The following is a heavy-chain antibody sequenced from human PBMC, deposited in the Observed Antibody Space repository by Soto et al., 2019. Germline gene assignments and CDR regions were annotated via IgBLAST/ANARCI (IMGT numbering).Heavy chain of an antibody. J-gene: IGHJ3*02. CDR3: XXXXXXXXXXXXXXXXXXFDI. V-gene: IGHV3-66*01. CDR1: GLTVTDIY. CDR2: XYNEFT. Sequence: EVQLVESGGGLVQPGGSLRLSCVASGLTVTDIYMNWVRQAPGKGLEWVSVXYNEFTDYADSVRGRFSISTDSSKNALXXXXXXXXXXXXXXXXXXXXXXXXXXXXXXXXXXXFDIWGQGTMITVSS.